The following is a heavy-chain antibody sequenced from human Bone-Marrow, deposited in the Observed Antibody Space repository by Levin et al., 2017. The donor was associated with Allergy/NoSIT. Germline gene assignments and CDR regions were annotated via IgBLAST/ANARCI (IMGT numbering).Heavy chain of an antibody. V-gene: IGHV3-30-3*01. J-gene: IGHJ4*02. CDR1: GFTFSSYA. D-gene: IGHD6-6*01. Sequence: SCAASGFTFSSYAMHWVRQAPGKGLEWVAVISYDGSNKYYADSVKGRFTISRDNSKNTLYLQMNSLRAEDTAVYYCAREYIAARLFDYWGQGTLVTVSS. CDR3: AREYIAARLFDY. CDR2: ISYDGSNK.